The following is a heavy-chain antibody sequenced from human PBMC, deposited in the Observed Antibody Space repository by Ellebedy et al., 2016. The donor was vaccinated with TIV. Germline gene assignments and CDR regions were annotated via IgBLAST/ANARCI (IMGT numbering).Heavy chain of an antibody. CDR1: GFTFRNFA. CDR3: AKLDSSGYYYGRLDY. J-gene: IGHJ4*02. CDR2: ISSSGVSS. Sequence: RGSLRLSCAASGFTFRNFAMTWVRQAPGKGLEWVSSISSSGVSSDYADSVRGRVTISRDNSKSTLYLQMDSPRADDSAEYYCAKLDSSGYYYGRLDYWGQGTLVTVSS. D-gene: IGHD3-22*01. V-gene: IGHV3-23*01.